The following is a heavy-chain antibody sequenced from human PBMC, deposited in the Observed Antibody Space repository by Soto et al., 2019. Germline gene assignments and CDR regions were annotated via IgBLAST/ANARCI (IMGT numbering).Heavy chain of an antibody. V-gene: IGHV3-53*02. D-gene: IGHD6-19*01. J-gene: IGHJ4*02. CDR1: GFTVSSNY. CDR2: IYSGGRT. Sequence: EVQLVETGGGLIQPGGSLRLSCAASGFTVSSNYMSWVRQAPGKGLEWVSVIYSGGRTYYADSVKGRFTISRDNSKNTLYLQMNSLRAEDTAVYYCARDARDGSGWYSDYWGQGTLVTVSS. CDR3: ARDARDGSGWYSDY.